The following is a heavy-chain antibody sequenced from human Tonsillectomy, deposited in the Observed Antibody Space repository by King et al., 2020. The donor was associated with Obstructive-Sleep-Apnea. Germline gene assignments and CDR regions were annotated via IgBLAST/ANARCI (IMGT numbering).Heavy chain of an antibody. CDR1: GFTFSSYV. D-gene: IGHD6-13*01. V-gene: IGHV3-30*18. CDR2: ISYDGSNK. Sequence: VQLVESGGGVVQPGRSLRLSCAASGFTFSSYVMHWVRQAPGKGLEWVAVISYDGSNKYYVDSVKGRFTISRDNSKKTLYLQMNSLRTEDTAVYYCAKSGTSPALYYYYGMDVWGQGTTVTVSS. J-gene: IGHJ6*02. CDR3: AKSGTSPALYYYYGMDV.